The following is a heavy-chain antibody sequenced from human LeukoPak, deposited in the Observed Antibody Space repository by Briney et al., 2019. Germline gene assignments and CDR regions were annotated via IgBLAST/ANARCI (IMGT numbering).Heavy chain of an antibody. J-gene: IGHJ5*02. D-gene: IGHD3-3*01. Sequence: SQTLSLTCTVSGGSISSGSYYWSWIRQPAGKGLEWIGRIYTSGSTNYNPSLKSRVTISVDTSKNQFSLKLSSVTAADTAVYYCARRSILGANWFDPWGQGTLVTVSP. CDR3: ARRSILGANWFDP. V-gene: IGHV4-61*02. CDR1: GGSISSGSYY. CDR2: IYTSGST.